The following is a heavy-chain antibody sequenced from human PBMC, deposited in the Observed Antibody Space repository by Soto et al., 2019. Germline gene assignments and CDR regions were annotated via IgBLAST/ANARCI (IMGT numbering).Heavy chain of an antibody. CDR3: AHSPGQPYCSSTSCLVVENWFDP. V-gene: IGHV2-5*01. CDR1: GFSRSTSGVG. Sequence: QITLKESGPTLVKPTQTLTLTCTFSGFSRSTSGVGVAWIRQPPGKPLEWLALIYWNDDKRYSPSLKSRLTIPKDTSKNQVVLTLTNMDPEDTAPYYCAHSPGQPYCSSTSCLVVENWFDPWGQGTLVTVSS. D-gene: IGHD2-2*01. J-gene: IGHJ5*02. CDR2: IYWNDDK.